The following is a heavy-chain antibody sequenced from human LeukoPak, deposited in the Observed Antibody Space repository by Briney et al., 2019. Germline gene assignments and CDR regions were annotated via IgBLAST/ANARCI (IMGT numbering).Heavy chain of an antibody. Sequence: SETLSLTCTVSGGSISSYYWSWIRQPPGKGLEWIGYIYYSGSTNYNPSLKSRVTISVDTSKNQFSLKLSSVTAADTAVYYCARGDLGYGGNSDYYYYYMDVWGKGTTVTVSS. V-gene: IGHV4-59*01. CDR3: ARGDLGYGGNSDYYYYYMDV. CDR1: GGSISSYY. D-gene: IGHD4-23*01. J-gene: IGHJ6*03. CDR2: IYYSGST.